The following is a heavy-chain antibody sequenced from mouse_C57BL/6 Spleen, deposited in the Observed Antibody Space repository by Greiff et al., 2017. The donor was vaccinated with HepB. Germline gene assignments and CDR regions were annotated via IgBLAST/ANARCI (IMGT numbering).Heavy chain of an antibody. CDR1: GFSLTSYA. CDR3: ARIPSITTVAYWYFDV. D-gene: IGHD1-1*01. CDR2: IWTGGGT. Sequence: VNVVESGPGLVAPSQSLSITCTVSGFSLTSYAISWVRQPPGKGLEWLGVIWTGGGTNYNSALKSRLSISKDNSKSQVFLKMNSLQTDDTARYYCARIPSITTVAYWYFDVWGTGTTVTVSS. V-gene: IGHV2-9-1*01. J-gene: IGHJ1*03.